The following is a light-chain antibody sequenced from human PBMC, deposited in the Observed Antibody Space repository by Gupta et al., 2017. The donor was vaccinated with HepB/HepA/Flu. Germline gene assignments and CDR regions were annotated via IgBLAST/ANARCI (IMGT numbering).Light chain of an antibody. J-gene: IGKJ3*01. CDR1: QDISNY. CDR2: DAS. V-gene: IGKV1-33*01. Sequence: DIQMSQSPSSLSASVGDRVTITCQASQDISNYLNWYQQKPGKAPQLLIYDASNLETGVPSRFSGSGSGTDFTVTTSSLQPEDIATYYCQQYDNLPLTFGPGTKVDIK. CDR3: QQYDNLPLT.